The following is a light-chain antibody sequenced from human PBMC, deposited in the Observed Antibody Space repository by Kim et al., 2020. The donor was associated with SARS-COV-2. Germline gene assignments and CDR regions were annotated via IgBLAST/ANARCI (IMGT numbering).Light chain of an antibody. J-gene: IGLJ1*01. V-gene: IGLV2-14*03. CDR2: DVS. Sequence: GQSNTSTGARTRSDVDAYKYVSRYQQHPGKAPKHLNYDVSDRPSGVYNRVSGSRAGNTDSLTISGLQAEDEAEYYCPSYTSSSTYVFGTGTKVTVL. CDR3: PSYTSSSTYV. CDR1: RSDVDAYKY.